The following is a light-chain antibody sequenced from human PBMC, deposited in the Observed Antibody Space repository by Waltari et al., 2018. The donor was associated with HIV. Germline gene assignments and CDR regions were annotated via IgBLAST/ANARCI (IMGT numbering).Light chain of an antibody. CDR2: STN. V-gene: IGLV8-61*01. Sequence: QTVVTQEPSFSVSPGGTVTLTCGFSSGSVSASYCPSWYQQTPGQAPRTLIYSTNTRSAGCPDRFSGSILVNKAALTITVAQADDESVYYCSLYMGGGIWVFGGGTKLTVL. CDR1: SGSVSASYC. J-gene: IGLJ3*02. CDR3: SLYMGGGIWV.